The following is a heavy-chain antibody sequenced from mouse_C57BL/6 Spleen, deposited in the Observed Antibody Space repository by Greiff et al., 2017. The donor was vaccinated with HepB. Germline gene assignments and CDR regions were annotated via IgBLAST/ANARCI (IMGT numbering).Heavy chain of an antibody. D-gene: IGHD1-1*01. V-gene: IGHV1-82*01. CDR2: IYPGDGDT. Sequence: VQRVESGPELVKPGASVKISCKASGYAFSSSWMNWVKQRPGKGLEWIGRIYPGDGDTNYNGKFKGKATLTADKSSSTAYMQLSSLTSEDSAVYFCARGLLRSYAMDYWGQGTSVTVSS. CDR1: GYAFSSSW. J-gene: IGHJ4*01. CDR3: ARGLLRSYAMDY.